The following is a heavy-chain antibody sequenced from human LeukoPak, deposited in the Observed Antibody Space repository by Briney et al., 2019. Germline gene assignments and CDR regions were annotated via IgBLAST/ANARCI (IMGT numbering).Heavy chain of an antibody. D-gene: IGHD4-17*01. V-gene: IGHV3-74*01. Sequence: GGSLRLSCAASGFTFSSYWMHWVRQAPGKGLVWVSRIDSDGSSTSYADSVKGRFTISRDNAKNTLYLQMNSLRAEDTAVYYCARNRMTTVNWFDPWGPGTLVTVSS. CDR3: ARNRMTTVNWFDP. CDR1: GFTFSSYW. J-gene: IGHJ5*02. CDR2: IDSDGSST.